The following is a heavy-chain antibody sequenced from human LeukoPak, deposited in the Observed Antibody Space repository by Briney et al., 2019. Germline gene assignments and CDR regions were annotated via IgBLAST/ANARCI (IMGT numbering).Heavy chain of an antibody. D-gene: IGHD3-22*01. V-gene: IGHV3-7*01. CDR3: ARGTYYYDSSGYDFDY. Sequence: PGGSLRLSCAASGFTFSSYWMSWVRQAPGKGLEWVANIKQDGSEKYYVDSVKGRFTISRDNAKNSLYLQMNSLRAEDTAVYYCARGTYYYDSSGYDFDYWGQGTLVTVSS. CDR1: GFTFSSYW. J-gene: IGHJ4*02. CDR2: IKQDGSEK.